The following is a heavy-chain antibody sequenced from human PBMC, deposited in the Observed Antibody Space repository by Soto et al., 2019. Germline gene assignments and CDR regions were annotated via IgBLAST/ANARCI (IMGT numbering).Heavy chain of an antibody. CDR2: ISGSGGST. CDR3: AKDRGSRIWVGATCRAGYFDY. Sequence: EVQLLESGGGLVQPGGSLRLSCAASGFTFSSYAMSWVRQAPGKGLEFVSAISGSGGSTYYADSVKGRFTISRDNSKNTLYLQMNSLRAEATDVYYCAKDRGSRIWVGATCRAGYFDYWGQGTLVTVSS. D-gene: IGHD1-26*01. J-gene: IGHJ4*02. V-gene: IGHV3-23*01. CDR1: GFTFSSYA.